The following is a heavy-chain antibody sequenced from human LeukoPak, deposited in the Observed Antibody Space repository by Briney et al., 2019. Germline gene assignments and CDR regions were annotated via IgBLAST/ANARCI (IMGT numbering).Heavy chain of an antibody. CDR3: GRTIGGAGTVGGFYY. Sequence: SQSLSLTCAISGDSVSSDSAAWNWIRHSPSSGIEWQGRTYYRSKRFYDYAVSVNSRVTIRPDTYKNKFSLQLNSVTPEDTAVYYCGRTIGGAGTVGGFYYGGQGTLVTVSS. J-gene: IGHJ4*02. D-gene: IGHD6-19*01. CDR2: TYYRSKRFY. CDR1: GDSVSSDSAA. V-gene: IGHV6-1*01.